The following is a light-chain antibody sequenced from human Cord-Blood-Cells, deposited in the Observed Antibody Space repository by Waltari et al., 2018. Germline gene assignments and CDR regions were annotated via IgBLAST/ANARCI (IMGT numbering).Light chain of an antibody. J-gene: IGKJ2*01. CDR2: DAS. V-gene: IGKV3-11*01. CDR3: QQRSNWPRYT. Sequence: EIVLTQSPATLSLSPGERATLPCRASQSVSSYLAWYQQNPGQAPRLLIYDASNRATCSPARFSGSGSGTDFTRTISSLEPEDFAVYYCQQRSNWPRYTFGQGTKLEIK. CDR1: QSVSSY.